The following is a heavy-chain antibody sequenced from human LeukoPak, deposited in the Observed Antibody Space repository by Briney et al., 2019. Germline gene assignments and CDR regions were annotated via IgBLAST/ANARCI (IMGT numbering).Heavy chain of an antibody. CDR2: IYYSGST. CDR1: GGSISSGGYY. D-gene: IGHD3-22*01. Sequence: SETLSLTCTVSGGSISSGGYYWSWVRQHPGKGLEWIGYIYYSGSTYYNPSLKGRVTISVDTSKNQFSLKLSSVTAADTAVYYCARDYYDSSAYYGMDVWGQGTTVTVSS. V-gene: IGHV4-31*03. CDR3: ARDYYDSSAYYGMDV. J-gene: IGHJ6*02.